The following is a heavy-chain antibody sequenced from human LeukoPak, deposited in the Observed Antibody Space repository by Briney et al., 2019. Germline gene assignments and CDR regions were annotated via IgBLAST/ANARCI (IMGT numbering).Heavy chain of an antibody. CDR3: AKERQTEDYFTSDY. CDR1: GFTFSSYT. J-gene: IGHJ4*02. CDR2: ISGRGEST. D-gene: IGHD4/OR15-4a*01. V-gene: IGHV3-23*01. Sequence: PGGSLRLSCAASGFTFSSYTMSWVRQAPGEGLEWLSAISGRGESTFYAPSVKGRFAISGDNSDNTLYLQMSSLRVDDTAVYFCAKERQTEDYFTSDYWGQGTLVTVSS.